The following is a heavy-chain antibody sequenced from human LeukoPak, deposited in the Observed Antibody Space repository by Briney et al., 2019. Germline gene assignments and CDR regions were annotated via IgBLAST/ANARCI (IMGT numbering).Heavy chain of an antibody. CDR1: GLTFSGYW. Sequence: GGSLRLSCAASGLTFSGYWMSWVRQAPGKGLEWVANLKQDGSGKYYVDSVKGRFTISRDNAKNALYLQMNSLRAEDTAVYYCARVPASISMVRGVITVYYYGMDVWGQGTTVTVSS. CDR2: LKQDGSGK. J-gene: IGHJ6*02. D-gene: IGHD3-10*01. CDR3: ARVPASISMVRGVITVYYYGMDV. V-gene: IGHV3-7*01.